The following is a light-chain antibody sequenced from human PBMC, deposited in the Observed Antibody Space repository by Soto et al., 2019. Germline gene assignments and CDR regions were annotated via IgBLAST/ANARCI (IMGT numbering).Light chain of an antibody. CDR2: LGS. Sequence: DIVMTQSPLSLPVTPGEPASISCRSSQSLLHSNGYNCLDWYLQKPGQSPQLLIYLGSNLASGVHDRFSGSGSGTDFTLKISRVEAEDVGVYYCMQALQTPVTFGGGTKVEIK. J-gene: IGKJ4*01. CDR3: MQALQTPVT. V-gene: IGKV2-28*01. CDR1: QSLLHSNGYNC.